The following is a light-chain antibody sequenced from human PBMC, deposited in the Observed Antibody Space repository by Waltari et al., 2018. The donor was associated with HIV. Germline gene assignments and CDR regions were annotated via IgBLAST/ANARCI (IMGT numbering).Light chain of an antibody. V-gene: IGKV1-16*01. CDR2: AAS. CDR1: QGISSY. Sequence: DIHMTQSPPSLAASVGDSITISCRASQGISSYVAWFQQRPGKAPKSLLYAASRLEDGVPSRFSGSGSGTDFTLTISGLQPEDFATYFCQQYKSNPRTFGRGTEV. CDR3: QQYKSNPRT. J-gene: IGKJ1*01.